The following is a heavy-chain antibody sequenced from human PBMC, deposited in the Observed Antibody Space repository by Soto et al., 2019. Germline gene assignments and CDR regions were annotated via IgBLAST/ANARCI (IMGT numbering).Heavy chain of an antibody. J-gene: IGHJ6*02. CDR2: IIPIFGIA. CDR3: ARSAIAVAGFYYYGMDV. CDR1: GGTFSSYA. D-gene: IGHD6-19*01. Sequence: ASVKVSCKASGGTFSSYAISWVRQAPGQGLEWMGGIIPIFGIAYYAQKFQGRVTITADESTGTAYMELSSLRSEDTAVYYCARSAIAVAGFYYYGMDVWGQGTTVTVSS. V-gene: IGHV1-69*13.